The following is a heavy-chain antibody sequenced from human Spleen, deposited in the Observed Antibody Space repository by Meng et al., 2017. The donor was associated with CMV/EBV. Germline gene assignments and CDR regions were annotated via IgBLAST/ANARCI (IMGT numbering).Heavy chain of an antibody. V-gene: IGHV3-11*01. Sequence: GESLKISCAASGFTFSDYYMNWIRQAPGKGLEWVSYISSSGSTIYYADSVKGRFSISRDNSKNTLYLQMNSLRAEDTAVYYCARDQGGNWFDPWGQGTLVTVSS. D-gene: IGHD3-16*01. CDR3: ARDQGGNWFDP. CDR1: GFTFSDYY. J-gene: IGHJ5*02. CDR2: ISSSGSTI.